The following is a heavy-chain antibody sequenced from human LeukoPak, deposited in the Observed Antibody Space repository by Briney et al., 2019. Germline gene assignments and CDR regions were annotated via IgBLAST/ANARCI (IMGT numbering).Heavy chain of an antibody. J-gene: IGHJ4*02. CDR1: GFTFSTYA. CDR3: AKDGYYGGNAPTYFDY. D-gene: IGHD4-23*01. Sequence: GMSLRLSCAASGFTFSTYAMHWVRQAPGKGLEWVAVISFDGTNKYYADPVKGRFTISRDNSENTLYLQMNSLRAEDTAGYYCAKDGYYGGNAPTYFDYWGQGTLVTVSS. V-gene: IGHV3-30*04. CDR2: ISFDGTNK.